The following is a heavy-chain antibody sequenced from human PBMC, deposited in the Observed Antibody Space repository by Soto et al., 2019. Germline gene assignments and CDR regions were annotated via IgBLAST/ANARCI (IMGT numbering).Heavy chain of an antibody. J-gene: IGHJ4*02. D-gene: IGHD1-7*01. Sequence: EVQLAESGGGMFQPGGSRRLSCLAPGFPFSSYDMHWVRQAPGKGLEYVSSISSNGGTTYYGNSVKGRFTISRDNSKNTLYLQMGSLRAEDMAVYYCVRRVSGNYDYWGQGTLVTVSS. CDR1: GFPFSSYD. CDR3: VRRVSGNYDY. CDR2: ISSNGGTT. V-gene: IGHV3-64*01.